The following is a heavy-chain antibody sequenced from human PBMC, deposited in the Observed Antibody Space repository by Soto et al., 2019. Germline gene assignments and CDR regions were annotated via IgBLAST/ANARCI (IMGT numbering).Heavy chain of an antibody. V-gene: IGHV4-38-2*01. J-gene: IGHJ6*01. CDR2: IYHSGST. Sequence: SETLSLTCAASGYSISSGYYWGWIRQPPGKGLEWIGSIYHSGSTYYNASLKSRVTISVDTSKNQFSLKLTSVTDADTAVYYCASGIDFYYAMDVWGQGTTVTVSS. CDR1: GYSISSGYY. CDR3: ASGIDFYYAMDV.